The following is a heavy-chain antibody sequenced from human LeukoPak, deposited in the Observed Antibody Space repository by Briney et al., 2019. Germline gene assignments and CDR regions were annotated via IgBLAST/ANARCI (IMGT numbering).Heavy chain of an antibody. V-gene: IGHV3-66*01. CDR1: GFTLSSNY. CDR3: ARDYYDDFWSGYYGY. CDR2: IYSGGST. J-gene: IGHJ4*02. Sequence: PGGSLRLSCAASGFTLSSNYMSWVRQAPGKGLEWVSVIYSGGSTYYADSVKGRFTISRDNSKNTLYLQMNSLRAEDTAVYYCARDYYDDFWSGYYGYWGQGTLVTVSS. D-gene: IGHD3-3*01.